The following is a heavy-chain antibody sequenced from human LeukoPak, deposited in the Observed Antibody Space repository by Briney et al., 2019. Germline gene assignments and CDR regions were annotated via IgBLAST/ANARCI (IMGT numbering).Heavy chain of an antibody. CDR3: ARGGGI. CDR2: ISSDNRYI. J-gene: IGHJ3*02. D-gene: IGHD2-15*01. CDR1: GFTLSSYT. Sequence: KPGGSLSLSCAASGFTLSSYTMTWVRQTAGKTLEWVASISSDNRYIYYTDSVKGRFTISRDNAKNSLYLQMNSLRGEDTAVYYCARGGGIWGQGTMVTVSS. V-gene: IGHV3-21*01.